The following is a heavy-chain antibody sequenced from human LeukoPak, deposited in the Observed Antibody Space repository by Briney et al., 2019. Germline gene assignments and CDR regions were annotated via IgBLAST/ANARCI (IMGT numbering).Heavy chain of an antibody. CDR2: IKEDGSEK. D-gene: IGHD4-23*01. J-gene: IGHJ4*02. V-gene: IGHV3-7*01. CDR1: GFTFSNYW. CDR3: AKREGYGGPPLY. Sequence: HSGGSLRLSCAASGFTFSNYWMSWVRQAPGKGLEWVANIKEDGSEKYYVDSVKGRFTISRDNAKNSLNLQMNSLRAEDTAVYYCAKREGYGGPPLYWGQGTLVTVSS.